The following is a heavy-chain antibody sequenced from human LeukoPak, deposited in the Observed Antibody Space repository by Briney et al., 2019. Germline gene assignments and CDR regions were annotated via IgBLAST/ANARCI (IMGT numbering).Heavy chain of an antibody. CDR2: IQHSGNT. CDR3: ARDRRTSSDPHDAFDI. Sequence: SGTLSLTCAVSVGSISGRNWWSWVRQPPGKGLEWIGEIQHSGNTNSNPSLKSRVTISIDKSKNQFSLKLSSVTAADTAVYYCARDRRTSSDPHDAFDIWGQGTMVTVSS. V-gene: IGHV4-4*02. J-gene: IGHJ3*02. D-gene: IGHD1-1*01. CDR1: VGSISGRNW.